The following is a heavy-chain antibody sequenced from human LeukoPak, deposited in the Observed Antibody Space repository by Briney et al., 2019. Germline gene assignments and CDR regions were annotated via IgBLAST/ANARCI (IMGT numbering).Heavy chain of an antibody. V-gene: IGHV4-59*01. J-gene: IGHJ6*03. CDR2: IYYSGST. CDR3: ARVNIVHYYMDV. CDR1: GGSISSYY. D-gene: IGHD3-16*02. Sequence: SETLSLTCTVSGGSISSYYWSWIRQPPGKGLEWIGYIYYSGSTNYNPSLKSRVTISVETSKKQFSLKLSFVTAADTAVYYCARVNIVHYYMDVWGKGTTVTVSS.